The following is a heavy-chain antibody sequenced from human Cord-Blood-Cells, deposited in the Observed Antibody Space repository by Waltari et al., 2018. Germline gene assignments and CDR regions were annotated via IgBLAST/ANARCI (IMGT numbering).Heavy chain of an antibody. D-gene: IGHD2-15*01. J-gene: IGHJ3*02. CDR3: ARGVGGSDAFDI. CDR2: INPNSGGT. Sequence: VQLVQSGAEVKKPGASVKVSCKDSGYSFNGYFMYLVRQAPGKGLEWMGGINPNSGGTNYAQKFQGWVTMTRDTSISTAYMELSRLRSDDTAVYYCARGVGGSDAFDIWGQGTMVTVSS. V-gene: IGHV1-2*04. CDR1: GYSFNGYF.